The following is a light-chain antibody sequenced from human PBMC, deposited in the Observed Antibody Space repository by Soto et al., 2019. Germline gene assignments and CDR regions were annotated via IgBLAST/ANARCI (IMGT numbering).Light chain of an antibody. CDR1: QSLLYNNTYNY. CDR2: FGS. Sequence: EIVMTQSPLTLPVTHGEPSSISCRSSQSLLYNNTYNYFDWYVQKPGQSPQLLIYFGSNRAPGVPDRFSGSGSGTDFTLKINRVEAEDVVTYYCMQALPSLTFGQGTRLE. J-gene: IGKJ5*01. CDR3: MQALPSLT. V-gene: IGKV2-28*01.